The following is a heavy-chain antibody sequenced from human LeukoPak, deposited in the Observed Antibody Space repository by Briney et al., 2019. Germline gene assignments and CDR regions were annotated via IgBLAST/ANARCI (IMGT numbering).Heavy chain of an antibody. J-gene: IGHJ4*02. V-gene: IGHV3-23*01. D-gene: IGHD6-13*01. Sequence: PGGSLRLSCAASGFTFSSYAMNWVRQAPGKGLEWVSGISNSGTASYADSVKGRFTISRDNSKNTLYLQMSGLRTEDTAVYFCAKDRYVVSVDSSSWFCFDYWGQGTLVTVSS. CDR2: ISNSGTA. CDR1: GFTFSSYA. CDR3: AKDRYVVSVDSSSWFCFDY.